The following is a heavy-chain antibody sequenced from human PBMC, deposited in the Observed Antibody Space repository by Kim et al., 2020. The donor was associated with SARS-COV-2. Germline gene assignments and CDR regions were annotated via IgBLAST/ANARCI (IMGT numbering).Heavy chain of an antibody. D-gene: IGHD3-10*01. CDR2: IYYSGST. CDR3: AKPKHSGRFGNYYYGMDV. CDR1: GGSISSSSYY. V-gene: IGHV4-39*01. Sequence: SETLSLTCTVSGGSISSSSYYWGWIRQPPGKGLEWIGSIYYSGSTYYNPSLKSRVTISVDTSKNQFSLKLSSVTAADTAVYYCAKPKHSGRFGNYYYGMDVWGQGTTVTVSS. J-gene: IGHJ6*02.